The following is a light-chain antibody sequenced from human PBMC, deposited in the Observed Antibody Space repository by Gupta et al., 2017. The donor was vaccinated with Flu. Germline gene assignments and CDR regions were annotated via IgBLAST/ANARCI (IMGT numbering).Light chain of an antibody. V-gene: IGKV3-20*01. Sequence: ENVLPQSPGTLSLSPGERATLSCRASQTVGSSYLAWYQQKPGQAPRLLIYGTSGRATGIPDRFSGSGSGTDFTLTISRLEPEDFAVYYCHQYSGSPQTFGPGTRVDIK. CDR2: GTS. CDR1: QTVGSSY. J-gene: IGKJ3*01. CDR3: HQYSGSPQT.